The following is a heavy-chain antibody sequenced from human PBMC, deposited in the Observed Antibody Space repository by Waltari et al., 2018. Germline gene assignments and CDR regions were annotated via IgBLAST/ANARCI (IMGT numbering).Heavy chain of an antibody. D-gene: IGHD3-10*01. CDR1: GYSISSGYY. CDR3: AREARFPSWFDP. CDR2: LYNSGAT. Sequence: QVRLQESGPGVVKPSETLSLICTVSGYSISSGYYWGWIRQPPGKGLGWIGSLYNSGATYFNPSLQSRVSVSIDTSKNQFSLKLNSVTAGDTAVYYCAREARFPSWFDPWGQGTLVTVSA. J-gene: IGHJ5*02. V-gene: IGHV4-38-2*02.